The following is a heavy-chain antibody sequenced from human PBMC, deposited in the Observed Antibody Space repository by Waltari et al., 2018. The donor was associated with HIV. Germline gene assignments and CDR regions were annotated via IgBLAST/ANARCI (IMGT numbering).Heavy chain of an antibody. J-gene: IGHJ4*02. CDR3: ARSLHYYGSGRFDF. Sequence: EVQLVESGGGLVQPGGSLRLSCTASGLAFTSYLMHWVRHGPGKGLVWVSGINSDGRRRTYADSRRGRFTISRDNAKNTLFLQMNSLRVEDTALYYCARSLHYYGSGRFDFWGQGTLVAVSS. CDR1: GLAFTSYL. CDR2: INSDGRRR. V-gene: IGHV3-74*03. D-gene: IGHD3-10*01.